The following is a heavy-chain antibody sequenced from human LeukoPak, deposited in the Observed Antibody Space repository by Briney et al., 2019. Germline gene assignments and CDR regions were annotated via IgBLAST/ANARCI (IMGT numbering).Heavy chain of an antibody. J-gene: IGHJ4*02. CDR1: GFTFSSYA. CDR2: ISGSGGST. CDR3: ARDGFYYYDSSGLALDY. D-gene: IGHD3-22*01. V-gene: IGHV3-23*01. Sequence: PGGSLRLSCAASGFTFSSYAMSWVRQAPGKGLEWVSAISGSGGSTYYADSVKGRFTISRDNSKNTLYLQMNSLRAEDTAVYYCARDGFYYYDSSGLALDYWGQGTLVTVSS.